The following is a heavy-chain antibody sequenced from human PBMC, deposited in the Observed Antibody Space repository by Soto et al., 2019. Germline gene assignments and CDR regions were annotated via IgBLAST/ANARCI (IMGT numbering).Heavy chain of an antibody. J-gene: IGHJ4*02. CDR1: GFTFSTYW. CDR2: IKQDGSEK. CDR3: ARWPNYYDRSTYFRQEYFDY. Sequence: LRLSCAASGFTFSTYWMSWVRQAPGKGLEWVANIKQDGSEKYYVDSVKGRFTISRDNAKNSLYLQMNSLRAEDTAVYYCARWPNYYDRSTYFRQEYFDYWGQGTLVTVSS. D-gene: IGHD3-22*01. V-gene: IGHV3-7*01.